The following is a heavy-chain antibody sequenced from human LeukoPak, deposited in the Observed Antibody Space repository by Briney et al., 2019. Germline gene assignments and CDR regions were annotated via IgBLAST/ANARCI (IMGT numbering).Heavy chain of an antibody. Sequence: ASVKVSCKASGGTFSSYAISWVRQAPGQGLEWMGGIIPIFGTANYAQKFQGRVTITADESTSTAYMELSSLRSEDTAVYYCARDGGDSSGFDAFDIWGQGTMVTVSS. CDR2: IIPIFGTA. D-gene: IGHD3-22*01. J-gene: IGHJ3*02. CDR1: GGTFSSYA. CDR3: ARDGGDSSGFDAFDI. V-gene: IGHV1-69*13.